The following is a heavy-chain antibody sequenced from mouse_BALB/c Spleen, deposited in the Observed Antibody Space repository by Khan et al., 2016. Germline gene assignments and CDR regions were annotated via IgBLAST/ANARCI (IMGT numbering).Heavy chain of an antibody. CDR3: ARQRNGHDDYYAMDY. CDR1: GFAFSSYD. CDR2: ISSGGGST. Sequence: EVELVESGGGLVKPGGSLKLSCAASGFAFSSYDMSWVRQTPAKRLEWVAYISSGGGSTSYPDTLKGRFTISRDNAKNTLYLQMRSLKSEDTAMYYCARQRNGHDDYYAMDYWGQGTSVTVSS. V-gene: IGHV5-12-1*01. D-gene: IGHD2-2*01. J-gene: IGHJ4*01.